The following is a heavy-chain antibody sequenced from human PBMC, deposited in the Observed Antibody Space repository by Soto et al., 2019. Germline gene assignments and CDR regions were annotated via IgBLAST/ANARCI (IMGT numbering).Heavy chain of an antibody. V-gene: IGHV4-59*01. CDR3: ARGIASSSRTSLIY. D-gene: IGHD6-13*01. CDR2: IYYSGNT. CDR1: GGSFSGYY. J-gene: IGHJ4*02. Sequence: SETLSLTCAVYGGSFSGYYWSWIRQPPGKGLEWIGYIYYSGNTNYNPSLKSRVTISLDTSKNQFSLKLTSVTAADTAIYYCARGIASSSRTSLIYWGQGALVTVSA.